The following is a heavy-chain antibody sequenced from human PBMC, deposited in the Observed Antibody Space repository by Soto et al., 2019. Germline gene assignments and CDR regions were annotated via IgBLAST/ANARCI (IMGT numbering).Heavy chain of an antibody. J-gene: IGHJ6*01. CDR1: GYPLTELS. V-gene: IGHV1-24*01. CDR3: AAGAVAYGMDV. Sequence: GSVKGYFKVSGYPLTELSMHLVRQPPGKGLEWMGGFDPEDAETIYARRFQGRVTMTEDTSADTAYMELSSLRSEDTALYYCAAGAVAYGMDVWGQGTTVTVSS. CDR2: FDPEDAET. D-gene: IGHD6-19*01.